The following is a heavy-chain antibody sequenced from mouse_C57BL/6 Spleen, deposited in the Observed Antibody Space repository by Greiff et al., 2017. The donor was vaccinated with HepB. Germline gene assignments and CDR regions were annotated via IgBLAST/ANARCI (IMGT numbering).Heavy chain of an antibody. CDR3: ARKRNDYYAMDY. Sequence: VQLVESGAELVKPGASVKISCKASGYAFSSYWMNWVKQRPGKGLEWIGQIYPGDGDTNYNGKFKGKATLTADKSSSTAYMQLSSLTSEDSAVYFCARKRNDYYAMDYWGQGTSVTVSS. J-gene: IGHJ4*01. CDR2: IYPGDGDT. V-gene: IGHV1-80*01. CDR1: GYAFSSYW.